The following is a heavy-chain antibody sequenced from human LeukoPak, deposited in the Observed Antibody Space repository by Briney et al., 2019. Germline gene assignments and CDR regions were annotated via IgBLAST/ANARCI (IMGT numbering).Heavy chain of an antibody. J-gene: IGHJ4*02. CDR1: GGSISSYY. CDR2: IYYSGST. D-gene: IGHD1-26*01. CDR3: ASHERGWEKSDY. Sequence: PSETLSPTCTVSGGSISSYYWSWIRQPPGKGLEWIGYIYYSGSTNYNPSLKSRVTISVDTSKNQFSLKLSSVTAADTAVYYCASHERGWEKSDYWGQGTLVTVSS. V-gene: IGHV4-59*08.